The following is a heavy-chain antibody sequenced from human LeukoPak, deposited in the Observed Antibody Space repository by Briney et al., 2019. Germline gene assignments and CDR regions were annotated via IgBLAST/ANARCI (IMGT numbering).Heavy chain of an antibody. D-gene: IGHD3-10*01. V-gene: IGHV3-23*01. CDR1: GFTFSTYA. Sequence: GSLRLSCAASGFTFSTYAMNWVRQAPGKGLEWVSTISGNGDSTYYADSVKGRFTISRDNSKNTLYLQMNSLRAEDTAVYYCARDGALTTRGDYLRVLLWFGGKSATFDYWGQGTLVTVSS. CDR3: ARDGALTTRGDYLRVLLWFGGKSATFDY. CDR2: ISGNGDST. J-gene: IGHJ4*02.